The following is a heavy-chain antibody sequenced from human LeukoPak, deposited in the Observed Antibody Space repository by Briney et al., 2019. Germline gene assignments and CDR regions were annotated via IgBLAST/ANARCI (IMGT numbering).Heavy chain of an antibody. CDR1: GFTFSIYE. V-gene: IGHV3-48*03. Sequence: SGGSLRLSCAVSGFTFSIYEMTWVRQAPGKGLEWVSNIGSSGNTKYYADSVKGRFTVSRDNAKNSLYLQMNSLRAEDTAVYYCALLAVASDFDYWGQGALVSVSS. D-gene: IGHD6-19*01. J-gene: IGHJ4*02. CDR3: ALLAVASDFDY. CDR2: IGSSGNTK.